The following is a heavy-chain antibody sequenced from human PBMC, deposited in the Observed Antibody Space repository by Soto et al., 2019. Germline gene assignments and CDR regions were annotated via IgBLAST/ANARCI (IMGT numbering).Heavy chain of an antibody. Sequence: QVQLVQSGAEVKKPGASVKVSCKASGYTFTSYRISWVRQAPGQGLEWMGWISAYNGHTNYAQKLQGRVTLTTDTSTSTAYMELRSLRSDDTAVYYCARVDLEGRYLERVDYWGQGTLVTVSS. D-gene: IGHD3-3*01. V-gene: IGHV1-18*01. CDR2: ISAYNGHT. CDR1: GYTFTSYR. CDR3: ARVDLEGRYLERVDY. J-gene: IGHJ4*02.